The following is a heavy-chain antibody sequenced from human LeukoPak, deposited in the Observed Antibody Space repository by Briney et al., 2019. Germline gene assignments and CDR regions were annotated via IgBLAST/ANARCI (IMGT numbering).Heavy chain of an antibody. Sequence: SETLSLTCTVSGGSISSYYRSWIRQPPGKGLEWIGYIHYSGSTTYNPSLQSRVSISVDTSKNQFSLKLSSVTAADTAVYYCASLGYYDSSGLDYWGQGTLVTVSS. CDR2: IHYSGST. J-gene: IGHJ4*02. D-gene: IGHD3-22*01. CDR1: GGSISSYY. CDR3: ASLGYYDSSGLDY. V-gene: IGHV4-59*01.